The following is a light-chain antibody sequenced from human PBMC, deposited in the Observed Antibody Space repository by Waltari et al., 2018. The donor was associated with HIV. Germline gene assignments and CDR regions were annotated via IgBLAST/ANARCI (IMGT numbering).Light chain of an antibody. CDR1: KLGDTY. Sequence: SFDLTQPPSVSVSPGQTATITCSGEKLGDTYTSWYQQKPGHSPVMVIFQDTRRPSGFPEGFSGSYSGDTATLTISGTQTLDEADYYCQAWDTNTAQVVFGGGTKLTVL. J-gene: IGLJ2*01. V-gene: IGLV3-1*01. CDR3: QAWDTNTAQVV. CDR2: QDT.